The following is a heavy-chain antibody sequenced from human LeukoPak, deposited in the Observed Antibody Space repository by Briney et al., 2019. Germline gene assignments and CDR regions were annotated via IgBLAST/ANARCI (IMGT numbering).Heavy chain of an antibody. J-gene: IGHJ4*02. CDR1: GFTFSSYW. D-gene: IGHD7-27*01. CDR2: INSDGSST. CDR3: ASIPGD. Sequence: PGGSLRLSCAASGFTFSSYWMHWVRQAPGEGLVWVSRINSDGSSTTYAGSVKGRFTISRDNAKNTLYLQMNSLRAEDTAVYYCASIPGDWGQGTLVSVSS. V-gene: IGHV3-74*01.